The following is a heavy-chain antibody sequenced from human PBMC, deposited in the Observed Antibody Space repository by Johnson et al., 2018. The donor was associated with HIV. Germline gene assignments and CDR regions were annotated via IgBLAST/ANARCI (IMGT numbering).Heavy chain of an antibody. D-gene: IGHD3-22*01. J-gene: IGHJ3*01. CDR2: INWNGGST. V-gene: IGHV3-20*04. CDR3: ARDTYYYDTSGYLTRPRAFDV. CDR1: RFTFDDYV. Sequence: VPLVESGGGVVRPGGSLRLSCAASRFTFDDYVMSWVRQTPGKGLEWVSGINWNGGSTGYADSVKGRFTISRDNARNFLYLQMNSLRAEDTALYYCARDTYYYDTSGYLTRPRAFDVWGQGTTVTVSS.